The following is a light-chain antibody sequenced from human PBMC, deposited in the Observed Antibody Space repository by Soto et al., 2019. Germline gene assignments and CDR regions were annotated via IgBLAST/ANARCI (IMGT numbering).Light chain of an antibody. V-gene: IGKV1-13*02. CDR3: QQYHTVPYT. CDR1: QGISSA. CDR2: DAF. J-gene: IGKJ2*01. Sequence: AIQLTQSPSSLSASVGDSVTITCRASQGISSALAWYQQTPGRPPKLLIYDAFSLESGVPSRFSGTGSGTEFTLPISSLQPDDLATYFCQQYHTVPYTFGQGTKLEIK.